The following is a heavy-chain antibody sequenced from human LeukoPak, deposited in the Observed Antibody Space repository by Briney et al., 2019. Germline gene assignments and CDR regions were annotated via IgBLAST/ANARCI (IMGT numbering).Heavy chain of an antibody. D-gene: IGHD4-17*01. CDR3: ARWDYGDYVGSDI. CDR2: VHYSGST. CDR1: GGSVSSGNYY. Sequence: SETLSLTCTVSGGSVSSGNYYWSWIRQPPGKGLEWIAYVHYSGSTDNSPSLRSRVTISVDTSKNQVSLKLSSVTAADTAVYYCARWDYGDYVGSDIWGQGTMVTVSS. V-gene: IGHV4-61*01. J-gene: IGHJ3*02.